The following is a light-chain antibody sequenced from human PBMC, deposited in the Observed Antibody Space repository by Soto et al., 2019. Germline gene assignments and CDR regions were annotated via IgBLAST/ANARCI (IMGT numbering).Light chain of an antibody. V-gene: IGKV1-9*01. CDR2: AAS. Sequence: DIQLTQSPSFLSASVGDRVTITCRASQDISNYLAWYQQKAGKAPKLLIYAASTLQRGVPSRFSGSGSGTEFTLTISSLQTEDFAAYYCQQRKSYPLTFGGGTKLEIK. CDR1: QDISNY. J-gene: IGKJ4*01. CDR3: QQRKSYPLT.